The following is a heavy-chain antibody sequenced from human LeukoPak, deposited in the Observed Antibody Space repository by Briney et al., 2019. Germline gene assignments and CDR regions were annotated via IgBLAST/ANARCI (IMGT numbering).Heavy chain of an antibody. J-gene: IGHJ4*02. V-gene: IGHV3-23*01. Sequence: GGSQRLSCVASGFIFSGYAMNWVRQAPGKGLEWVATISGRTGATYYGDSVKGRFTISRDSSENTLYLQMDSLRVEDTALYYCTKRGTGGSGSHMDSWGQGILVTVSS. CDR3: TKRGTGGSGSHMDS. CDR2: ISGRTGAT. D-gene: IGHD3-10*01. CDR1: GFIFSGYA.